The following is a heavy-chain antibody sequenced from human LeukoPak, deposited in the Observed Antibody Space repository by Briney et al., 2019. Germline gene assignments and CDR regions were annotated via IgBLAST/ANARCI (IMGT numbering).Heavy chain of an antibody. CDR3: ARDMGYCSGGSCYLYYFDY. V-gene: IGHV3-21*01. CDR2: ISSSSSYI. J-gene: IGHJ4*02. Sequence: GGSLRLSCAASGFTFSSYSMNWVRQAPGKGLEWVSSISSSSSYIYYADSLKGRFTISRDNAKNSLYLQMNSLRAEDTAVYYWARDMGYCSGGSCYLYYFDYWGQGTLVTVSS. CDR1: GFTFSSYS. D-gene: IGHD2-15*01.